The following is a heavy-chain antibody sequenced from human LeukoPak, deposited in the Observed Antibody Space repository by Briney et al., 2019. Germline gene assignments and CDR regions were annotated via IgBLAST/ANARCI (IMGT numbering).Heavy chain of an antibody. J-gene: IGHJ4*02. CDR3: AKEKWQYQLLFYFHY. V-gene: IGHV3-30*18. D-gene: IGHD2-2*01. Sequence: GGPLRLSCAASGFTFSSYVIHWVRQAPGKGLEWVAVTSYDGSNKYYGDSVKGRFTISRDNSKNTLYLQMNSLRAEDTAVYYCAKEKWQYQLLFYFHYWGQGTLVTVSS. CDR2: TSYDGSNK. CDR1: GFTFSSYV.